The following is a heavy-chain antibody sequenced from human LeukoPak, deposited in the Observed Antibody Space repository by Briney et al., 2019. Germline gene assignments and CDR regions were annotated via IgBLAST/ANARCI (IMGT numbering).Heavy chain of an antibody. CDR3: AREGVWASIAARPDY. J-gene: IGHJ4*02. CDR1: GFTFSSYA. D-gene: IGHD6-6*01. Sequence: GGSLRLSCAASGFTFSSYAMHWVRQAPGKGLEWVAVISYDGSNKYYADSVKGRFTISRDNSKNTLYLQMNSLRAEDTAVYYCAREGVWASIAARPDYWGRGTLVTVSS. V-gene: IGHV3-30-3*01. CDR2: ISYDGSNK.